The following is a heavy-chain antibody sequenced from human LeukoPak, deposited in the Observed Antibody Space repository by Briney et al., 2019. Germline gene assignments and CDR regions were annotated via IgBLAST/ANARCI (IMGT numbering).Heavy chain of an antibody. CDR1: GYSFTGYY. CDR3: ARVGFTTSWSNFDY. Sequence: ASVKVSCKASGYSFTGYYVHWVRQAPGQGLEWMGWINPNGGGTNYAQKFQGRVTMTRDTSISTGYMELSSLISDDTAVYYCARVGFTTSWSNFDYWGQGTLVTVSS. J-gene: IGHJ4*02. CDR2: INPNGGGT. V-gene: IGHV1-2*02. D-gene: IGHD2-2*01.